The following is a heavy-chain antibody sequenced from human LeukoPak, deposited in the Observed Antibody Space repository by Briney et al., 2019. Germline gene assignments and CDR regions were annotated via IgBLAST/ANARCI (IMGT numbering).Heavy chain of an antibody. D-gene: IGHD3-10*01. CDR2: IYYSGST. V-gene: IGHV4-59*01. CDR3: AKPSNYYGSATDAFDF. CDR1: GGSISSYY. Sequence: SETLSLTCTVSGGSISSYYWSWIRQPPGKGLEWIGYIYYSGSTKYNPSLKSRVTISVDTSKNQFSLKLSSVTAADTAVYYCAKPSNYYGSATDAFDFWGQGTMVTVSS. J-gene: IGHJ3*01.